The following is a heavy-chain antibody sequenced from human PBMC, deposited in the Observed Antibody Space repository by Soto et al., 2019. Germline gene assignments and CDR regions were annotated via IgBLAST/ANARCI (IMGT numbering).Heavy chain of an antibody. Sequence: ASVKVSCKASGFTFTSSAVQWVRQARGQRLEWIGWIVVGSGNTNYAQKFQERVTITRDMSTSTAYMELSSLRPEDTAVYYCAADPTYYDILTGYYRFDYWGQGTLVTVSS. CDR1: GFTFTSSA. CDR2: IVVGSGNT. D-gene: IGHD3-9*01. J-gene: IGHJ4*02. V-gene: IGHV1-58*01. CDR3: AADPTYYDILTGYYRFDY.